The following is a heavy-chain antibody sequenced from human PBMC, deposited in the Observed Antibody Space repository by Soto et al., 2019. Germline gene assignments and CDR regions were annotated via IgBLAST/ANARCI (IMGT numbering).Heavy chain of an antibody. CDR1: GGSISSYY. Sequence: SETLSLTCTVSGGSISSYYWSWIRQPPGKGLEWIGYIYYSGSTNYNPSLKSRVTISVDTSKNQFSLKLSSVAAADTAVYYCARPHGGSSGWDNWFDPWGQGTLVTVSS. CDR3: ARPHGGSSGWDNWFDP. J-gene: IGHJ5*02. CDR2: IYYSGST. D-gene: IGHD6-25*01. V-gene: IGHV4-59*01.